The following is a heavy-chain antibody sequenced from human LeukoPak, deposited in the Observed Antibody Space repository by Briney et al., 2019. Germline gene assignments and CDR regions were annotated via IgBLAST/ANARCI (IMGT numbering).Heavy chain of an antibody. D-gene: IGHD6-19*01. CDR1: GFTFSSYA. J-gene: IGHJ4*02. Sequence: GGSLRLSCAAAGFTFSSYAMSWVRQAPGKGLEWVSAISGSGGSTYYADSVKGRFTISRDNSKNTLYLQMNSLRAEDTAVYYCAKTSYSSGWYLYFDYWGQGTLVTVSS. CDR3: AKTSYSSGWYLYFDY. CDR2: ISGSGGST. V-gene: IGHV3-23*01.